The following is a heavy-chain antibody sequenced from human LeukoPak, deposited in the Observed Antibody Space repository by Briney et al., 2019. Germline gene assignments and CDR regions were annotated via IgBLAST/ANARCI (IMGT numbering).Heavy chain of an antibody. D-gene: IGHD2-2*01. V-gene: IGHV1-46*01. J-gene: IGHJ6*03. CDR3: ARDIVVVPAAMYSLYYYYYYMDV. Sequence: ASVKVSCKASGYTFTSYYMHWVRQAPGQGREWMGIINPSGGSTSYAQKFQGRVTMTRDTSTSTVYMELSSLRSEDTAVYYCARDIVVVPAAMYSLYYYYYYMDVWGKGTTVTVSS. CDR1: GYTFTSYY. CDR2: INPSGGST.